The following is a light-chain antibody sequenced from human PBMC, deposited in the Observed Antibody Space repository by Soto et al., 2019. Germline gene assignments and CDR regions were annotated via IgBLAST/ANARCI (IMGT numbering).Light chain of an antibody. J-gene: IGKJ2*01. CDR2: DAS. Sequence: DIQMTQSPSTLSASVGDRVTITCRASQSISSWLAWYQQKPGKAPKLLIYDASSLESGVPSRFSGSGSGTDFTLTISSLQPDDFATYYCQQDNSYSPYTFGQGTKLEIK. CDR1: QSISSW. CDR3: QQDNSYSPYT. V-gene: IGKV1-5*01.